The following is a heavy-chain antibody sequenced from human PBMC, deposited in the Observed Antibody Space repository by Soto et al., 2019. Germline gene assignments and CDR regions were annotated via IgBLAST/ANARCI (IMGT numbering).Heavy chain of an antibody. D-gene: IGHD1-7*01. Sequence: ASVKVSCKXSGYTFKDYFLHWVRQATGQGLEWMGWINSNTGGTNYAQKFQGRVTMTRDTPISTAYMELSRLTSDDTAVYHCARESVVTGTHHFDYWGQGTLVTVSS. CDR1: GYTFKDYF. J-gene: IGHJ4*02. CDR2: INSNTGGT. CDR3: ARESVVTGTHHFDY. V-gene: IGHV1-2*02.